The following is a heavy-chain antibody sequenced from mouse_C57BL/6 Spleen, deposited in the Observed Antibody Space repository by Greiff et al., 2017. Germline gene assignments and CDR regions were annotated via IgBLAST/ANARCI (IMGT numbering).Heavy chain of an antibody. J-gene: IGHJ2*01. CDR3: ARYGSLITPDYFDY. CDR2: IYPRSGNT. V-gene: IGHV1-81*01. Sequence: VKLMESGAELARPGASVKLSCKASGYTFTSYGISWVKQRTGQGLEWIGEIYPRSGNTYYNEKFTGKATLTADKSSSTAYMELRSLTSDDSAVYFCARYGSLITPDYFDYWGQGTTRTVSS. CDR1: GYTFTSYG. D-gene: IGHD1-1*01.